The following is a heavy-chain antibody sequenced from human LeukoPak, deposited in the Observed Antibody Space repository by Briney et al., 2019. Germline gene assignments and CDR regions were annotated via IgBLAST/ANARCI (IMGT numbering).Heavy chain of an antibody. D-gene: IGHD4-23*01. CDR3: ARNGGNSDFDY. V-gene: IGHV4-4*02. J-gene: IGHJ4*02. CDR2: IYYSGAT. CDR1: GGSISSSSSNC. Sequence: SETLSLTCAVSGGSISSSSSNCWTWVRRPPGKGLEWIGEIYYSGATNYNPSLKSRVTMLLDKSKNQFSLKLNSVTAADTAVYYCARNGGNSDFDYWGQGTLVTVSS.